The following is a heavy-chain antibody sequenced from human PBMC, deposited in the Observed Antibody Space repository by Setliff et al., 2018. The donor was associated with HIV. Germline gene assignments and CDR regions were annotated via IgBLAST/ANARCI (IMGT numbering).Heavy chain of an antibody. CDR2: INHSGST. CDR3: ARGRGRITMLQGVTTFEYYMDV. Sequence: SETLSLTCAVYGGSFNGYYWSWIRQPPGKGLEWIGEINHSGSTNYNPSLKSRVTISLDTSKNQFSLKLSSVTAADTAVYYCARGRGRITMLQGVTTFEYYMDVWDKGTTVTAP. J-gene: IGHJ6*03. CDR1: GGSFNGYY. D-gene: IGHD3-10*01. V-gene: IGHV4-34*01.